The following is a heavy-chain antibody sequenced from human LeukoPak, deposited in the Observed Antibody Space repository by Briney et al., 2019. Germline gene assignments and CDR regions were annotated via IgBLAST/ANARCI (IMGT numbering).Heavy chain of an antibody. V-gene: IGHV3-7*01. D-gene: IGHD3-3*01. CDR1: GFTFSSYW. CDR2: IKQDGSEK. J-gene: IGHJ3*02. CDR3: ARDLRVFGYAFDI. Sequence: GGSLRLSCAASGFTFSSYWMSWVRQAPGKGLEWVANIKQDGSEKYYVDSVKGRFTISRDNAKNSLYLQMNSLRAEDTAVYYCARDLRVFGYAFDIWGQGTMVTVSS.